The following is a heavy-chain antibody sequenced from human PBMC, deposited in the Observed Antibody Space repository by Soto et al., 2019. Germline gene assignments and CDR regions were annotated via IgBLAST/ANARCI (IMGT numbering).Heavy chain of an antibody. CDR2: IYWNDDK. V-gene: IGHV2-5*01. D-gene: IGHD1-26*01. CDR1: GFSLSTSGVG. CDR3: AHSVGGGTFFQSYFDY. J-gene: IGHJ4*02. Sequence: QITLKESGPTLVKPTQTLTLTCTFSGFSLSTSGVGVGWIRQPPGKALEWLALIYWNDDKRYSPSLKSRLTITKDTSKNQVVLTMTTMDPVDTATYSCAHSVGGGTFFQSYFDYWGQGTLITVSS.